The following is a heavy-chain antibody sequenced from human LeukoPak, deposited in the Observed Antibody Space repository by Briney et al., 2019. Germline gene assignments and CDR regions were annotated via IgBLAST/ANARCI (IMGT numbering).Heavy chain of an antibody. J-gene: IGHJ5*02. CDR1: GYTFTSYY. CDR3: ARALGKSWFDP. CDR2: INPSGGNT. D-gene: IGHD1-1*01. V-gene: IGHV1-46*01. Sequence: ASVKVSCKASGYTFTSYYMHWVRQAPGQGLEWMGIINPSGGNTSYAQKFQGRVTMTRDTSTSTVYMELSSLRSEDTAVYYYARALGKSWFDPWGQGTLVTVSS.